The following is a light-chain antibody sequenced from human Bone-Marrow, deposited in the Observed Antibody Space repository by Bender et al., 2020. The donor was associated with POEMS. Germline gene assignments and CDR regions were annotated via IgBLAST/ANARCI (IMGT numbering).Light chain of an antibody. CDR2: DVT. V-gene: IGLV2-14*03. CDR1: SSDVGADDY. Sequence: QSALTQPASVSGYPGQSITISCTGTSSDVGADDYVSWYQQYPGNVPKLVIYDVTHRPSGVPDRFFGSKSGTSASLAISGLQSEDEAVYYCAVWDDSLNGWVFGGGTKLTVL. CDR3: AVWDDSLNGWV. J-gene: IGLJ3*02.